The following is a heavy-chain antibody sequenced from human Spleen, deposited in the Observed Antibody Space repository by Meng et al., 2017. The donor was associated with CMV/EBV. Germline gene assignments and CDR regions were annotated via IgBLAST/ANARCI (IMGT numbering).Heavy chain of an antibody. D-gene: IGHD4-17*01. Sequence: SVKVSCKASGGTFSIYSVNWVRQAPGQGLEWMGRVIPMTGTADFAQKFQGRVTITADKSTGTAYMELSSLRSDDTAIYYCARENYGDYYFDYWGQGTLVTVSS. CDR1: GGTFSIYS. J-gene: IGHJ4*02. CDR2: VIPMTGTA. V-gene: IGHV1-69*08. CDR3: ARENYGDYYFDY.